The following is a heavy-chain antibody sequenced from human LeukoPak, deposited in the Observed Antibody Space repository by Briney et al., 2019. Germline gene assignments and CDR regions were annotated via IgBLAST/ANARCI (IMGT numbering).Heavy chain of an antibody. CDR1: GGSISSYY. V-gene: IGHV4-4*07. CDR2: FYASGTT. CDR3: ARSALSGFDI. J-gene: IGHJ3*02. D-gene: IGHD3-9*01. Sequence: PSETLSLTCTVSGGSISSYYWSWIRQPAGKGPEWIGRFYASGTTYYNPALNSRAAVSMDMSKNHFSLKLTSVTAADTAVYYCARSALSGFDIWGQGTMVTVSS.